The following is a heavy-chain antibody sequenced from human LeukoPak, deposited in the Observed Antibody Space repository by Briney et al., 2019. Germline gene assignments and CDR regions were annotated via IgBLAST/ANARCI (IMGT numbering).Heavy chain of an antibody. Sequence: ASVKVSCKASGGTFSSYAISWVRQAPGQGLEWMGGIIPIFGTANYAQKFQGRVTITTDESTSTAYMELSSLRSEDTAVYYCARADTGSIAWAFDAFDIWGQGTMVTVSS. J-gene: IGHJ3*02. CDR1: GGTFSSYA. V-gene: IGHV1-69*05. D-gene: IGHD3-9*01. CDR3: ARADTGSIAWAFDAFDI. CDR2: IIPIFGTA.